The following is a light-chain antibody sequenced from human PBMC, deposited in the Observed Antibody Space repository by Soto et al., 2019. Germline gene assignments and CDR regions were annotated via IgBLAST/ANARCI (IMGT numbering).Light chain of an antibody. CDR3: ATWDDSLSGPV. CDR1: SSNIGTNT. J-gene: IGLJ2*01. CDR2: GTS. V-gene: IGLV1-44*01. Sequence: QSVLTQPPSASGTPGQRVTISCSGSSSNIGTNTVNWYRHLPGTAPKLLIYGTSQRPSGVPDRFSGSKSGTSASLAISGLQSEDEADYFCATWDDSLSGPVLGGGTKLTVL.